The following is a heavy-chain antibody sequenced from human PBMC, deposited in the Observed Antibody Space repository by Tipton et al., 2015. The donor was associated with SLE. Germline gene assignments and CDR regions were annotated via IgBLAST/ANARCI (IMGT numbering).Heavy chain of an antibody. CDR2: IYYSGST. J-gene: IGHJ4*02. D-gene: IGHD3-10*01. CDR3: ARGGYGSGSYPY. V-gene: IGHV4-59*06. CDR1: GGSISSHY. Sequence: TLSLTCTVSGGSISSHYWSWIRQPPGKGLEWIGYIYYSGSTYYNPSLKSRVTISVDTSKNQFSLKLSSVTAADTAVYYCARGGYGSGSYPYWGQGTQVTVSS.